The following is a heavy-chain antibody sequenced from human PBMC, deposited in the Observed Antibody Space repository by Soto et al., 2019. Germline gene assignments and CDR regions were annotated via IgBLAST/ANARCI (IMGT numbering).Heavy chain of an antibody. V-gene: IGHV3-30-3*01. D-gene: IGHD3-16*01. Sequence: QVQLVESGGGVVQPGRSLTLSCAASGFTFRNYAMHWVRQAPGKGLEWVATISYDGDNKYYTDSVKGPFTISRDNSKNPLYLQMTSLRPEDTAVYYCARPWGQLSTYYYGMDTWGQGTTVTVSS. CDR1: GFTFRNYA. J-gene: IGHJ6*02. CDR2: ISYDGDNK. CDR3: ARPWGQLSTYYYGMDT.